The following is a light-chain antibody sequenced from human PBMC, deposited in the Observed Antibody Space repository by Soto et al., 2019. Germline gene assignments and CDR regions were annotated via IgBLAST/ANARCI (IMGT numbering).Light chain of an antibody. CDR2: DAS. Sequence: EIVLTQSPATLSLSPGERATLSCRAGQYVKSYLAWYQQKPGQAPRLLIYDASNMATGIPVRFSGSGSGTDFTLTISSLEPEDFAVYFCQQRSNWPALTFGEGTKVDIK. V-gene: IGKV3-11*01. CDR1: QYVKSY. J-gene: IGKJ4*01. CDR3: QQRSNWPALT.